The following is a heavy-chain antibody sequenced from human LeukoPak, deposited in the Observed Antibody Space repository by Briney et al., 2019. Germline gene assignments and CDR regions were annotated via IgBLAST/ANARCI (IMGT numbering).Heavy chain of an antibody. CDR1: GGTFSSYA. D-gene: IGHD5-24*01. V-gene: IGHV1-69*05. CDR3: ARDPLGRDKTRRDGYNPGDR. Sequence: SVKVSCKASGGTFSSYAISWVRQAPGQGLEWMGRIIPIFGTANYAQKFQGRVTITTDESTSTAYMELSSLRSEDTAVYYCARDPLGRDKTRRDGYNPGDRWGQGTLVTVSS. J-gene: IGHJ5*02. CDR2: IIPIFGTA.